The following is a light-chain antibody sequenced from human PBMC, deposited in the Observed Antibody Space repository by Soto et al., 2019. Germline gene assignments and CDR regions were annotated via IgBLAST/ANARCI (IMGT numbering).Light chain of an antibody. Sequence: EVVMTQSPATLSVSPGERATLSCGASQSVSEYLAWYQQKPGQAPRLLIYGASTRATGIPARFSGSGSGTEFTLTISSLQSEDFAVYYCQQYHIWPSITFGQGTRLEI. CDR1: QSVSEY. J-gene: IGKJ5*01. V-gene: IGKV3-15*01. CDR3: QQYHIWPSIT. CDR2: GAS.